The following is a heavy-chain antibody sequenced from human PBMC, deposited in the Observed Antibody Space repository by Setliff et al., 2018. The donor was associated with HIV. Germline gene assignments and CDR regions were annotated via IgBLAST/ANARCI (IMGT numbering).Heavy chain of an antibody. CDR2: IYYTGNT. J-gene: IGHJ4*02. Sequence: SETLSLTCTVSGVSVSGTAYYWAWIRQPPGRGLEWIGNIYYTGNTNYNSSLKSRISMSMVASKKQIFLKLGTVSAADTAVYYCARQQGDSRGFYPHFDYWGQGRLVTVSS. CDR1: GVSVSGTAYY. CDR3: ARQQGDSRGFYPHFDY. D-gene: IGHD3-22*01. V-gene: IGHV4-39*01.